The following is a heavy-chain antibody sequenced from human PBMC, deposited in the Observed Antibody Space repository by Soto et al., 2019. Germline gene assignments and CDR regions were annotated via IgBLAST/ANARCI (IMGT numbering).Heavy chain of an antibody. J-gene: IGHJ6*02. D-gene: IGHD4-17*01. CDR3: AKWDLTTALYYYYGMDV. CDR1: GFTFSSYA. CDR2: ISGSGGST. Sequence: EVQLLESGGGLVQPGGSLRLSCAASGFTFSSYAMSWVRQAPGKGLEWVSAISGSGGSTYYADSVKGRFTISRDNSKNTLYLQMNSLRAEDTAVYYCAKWDLTTALYYYYGMDVWGQGTTVTVSS. V-gene: IGHV3-23*01.